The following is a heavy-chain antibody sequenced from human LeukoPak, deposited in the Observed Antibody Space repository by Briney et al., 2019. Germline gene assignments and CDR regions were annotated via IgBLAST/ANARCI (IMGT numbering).Heavy chain of an antibody. J-gene: IGHJ4*02. V-gene: IGHV3-23*01. D-gene: IGHD2-2*01. Sequence: GGSLRLSCAASGFTFRSYGMNWVRQAPGKGLEWVSAIGVSGDQTFYADSVKGRFTISRDNSKNTLSLAMYNLRAEDTAVYYCAKERNARGALDYWGRGTLVTVSS. CDR3: AKERNARGALDY. CDR1: GFTFRSYG. CDR2: IGVSGDQT.